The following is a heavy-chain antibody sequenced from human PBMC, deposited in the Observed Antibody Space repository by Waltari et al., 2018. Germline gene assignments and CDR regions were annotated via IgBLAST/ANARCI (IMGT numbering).Heavy chain of an antibody. D-gene: IGHD2-15*01. CDR2: TYYRSKWYN. J-gene: IGHJ4*02. CDR1: GDSLSSNGVA. V-gene: IGHV6-1*01. Sequence: QVQLQQSGPELVKPSQTLSLTCDIPGDSLSSNGVAWNWIRQSPSRGLEWLGRTYYRSKWYNDYAVSVKSRITINPDTSKNQFSLQLNSVTPDDTALYYCARGRNSGFDYWGQGTLVTVSS. CDR3: ARGRNSGFDY.